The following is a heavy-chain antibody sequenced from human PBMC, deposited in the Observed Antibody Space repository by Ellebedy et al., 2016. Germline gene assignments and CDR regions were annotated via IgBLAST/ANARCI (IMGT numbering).Heavy chain of an antibody. CDR2: MNLNNGNT. CDR3: ARALDAPDYYFDY. Sequence: ASVKVSCXASGHTFTSFDINWVRLATGQGREWMGWMNLNNGNTKYAQKFQGRVTMTRDPSTSTAYMELGSLTSDDTAMYYCARALDAPDYYFDYWGQGTLVSVSS. CDR1: GHTFTSFD. J-gene: IGHJ4*02. V-gene: IGHV1-8*01. D-gene: IGHD5-12*01.